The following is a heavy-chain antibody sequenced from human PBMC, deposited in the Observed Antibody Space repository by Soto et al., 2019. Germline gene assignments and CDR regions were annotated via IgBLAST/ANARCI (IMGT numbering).Heavy chain of an antibody. CDR1: SCSISSSNW. J-gene: IGHJ4*02. V-gene: IGHV4-4*02. D-gene: IGHD2-2*01. Sequence: SSETLSLTCAFSSCSISSSNWWSWVRQPPGKGLEWIGEIYHSGSTNYNPSLKSRVTISVDKSKNQFSLKLSSVTAADTAVYYCASRGDIVVVPAATGYFDYWGQGTLVTVSS. CDR2: IYHSGST. CDR3: ASRGDIVVVPAATGYFDY.